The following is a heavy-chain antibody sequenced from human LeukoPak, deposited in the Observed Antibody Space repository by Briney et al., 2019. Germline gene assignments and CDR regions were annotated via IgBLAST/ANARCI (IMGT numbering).Heavy chain of an antibody. Sequence: GGSLRLSCAASGFTFSSYWMHWVRQDPGKGLVWVSRINSDESSTSYADSVKGRFTISRDNAKNTLYLQMNSLRAEDTAVYYCARAQPVVGATYFDYWGQGTLVTVSS. D-gene: IGHD1-26*01. J-gene: IGHJ4*02. CDR1: GFTFSSYW. V-gene: IGHV3-74*01. CDR3: ARAQPVVGATYFDY. CDR2: INSDESST.